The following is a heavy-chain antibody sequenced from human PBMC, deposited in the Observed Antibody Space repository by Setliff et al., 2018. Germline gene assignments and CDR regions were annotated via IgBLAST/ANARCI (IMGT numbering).Heavy chain of an antibody. CDR2: INHSGST. Sequence: KPSETLSLTCAVYGGSFSGYYWSWIRQPPGKGLEWIGEINHSGSTNYNPSLKSRVTVSVDTSKNQFSLKLSSVTAADTALYYCARVRVGATNDAFDIWGHGTMVTVSS. J-gene: IGHJ3*02. V-gene: IGHV4-34*01. D-gene: IGHD1-26*01. CDR3: ARVRVGATNDAFDI. CDR1: GGSFSGYY.